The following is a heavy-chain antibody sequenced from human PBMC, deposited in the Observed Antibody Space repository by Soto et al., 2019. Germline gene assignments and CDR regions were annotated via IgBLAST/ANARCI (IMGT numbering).Heavy chain of an antibody. D-gene: IGHD6-19*01. J-gene: IGHJ4*02. CDR3: ARSSGWYCFDY. V-gene: IGHV3-53*02. Sequence: EVQLVETGGGLIQPGGSLRLSCAASGFTDSSNYMTWVRQAPGKGLEWVSVIYSGGSTYYADSVKGRFSISRDNSRHTLYLQMNSLSAEDAAVYYCARSSGWYCFDYWGQGTLVTVSS. CDR1: GFTDSSNY. CDR2: IYSGGST.